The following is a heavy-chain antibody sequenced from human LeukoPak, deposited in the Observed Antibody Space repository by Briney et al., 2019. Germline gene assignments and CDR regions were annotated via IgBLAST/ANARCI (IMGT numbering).Heavy chain of an antibody. CDR2: INHSGST. D-gene: IGHD5-18*01. V-gene: IGHV4-34*01. CDR1: GGSFSGYY. CDR3: ARIDTAMVYPFDY. J-gene: IGHJ4*02. Sequence: SETLSLTCAVYGGSFSGYYWSWIRQPPGKGLEWIGEINHSGSTNYNPSLKSRVTISVDTSKNQFSLKLSSVTAADTAVYYCARIDTAMVYPFDYWGQGTPVTVSS.